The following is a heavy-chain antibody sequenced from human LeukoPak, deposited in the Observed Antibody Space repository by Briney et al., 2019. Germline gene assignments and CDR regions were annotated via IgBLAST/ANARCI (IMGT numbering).Heavy chain of an antibody. CDR3: AKIGDYVWGSYRYILGVNAFDI. CDR1: GYIFTDYY. V-gene: IGHV1-2*02. D-gene: IGHD3-16*02. Sequence: GASVKVSCKASGYIFTDYYIHWVRQAPGQGLEWMGWINPNSGGTNYAQKFQGRVTMTRDTSISTAYMELSRLRSDATAVYYCAKIGDYVWGSYRYILGVNAFDIWGQGTMVTVSS. CDR2: INPNSGGT. J-gene: IGHJ3*02.